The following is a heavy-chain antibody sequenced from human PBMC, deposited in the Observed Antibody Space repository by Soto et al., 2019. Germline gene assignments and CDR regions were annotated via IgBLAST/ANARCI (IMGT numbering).Heavy chain of an antibody. CDR2: IIPIFGTA. V-gene: IGHV1-69*06. D-gene: IGHD3-9*01. CDR1: GGTFSSYA. CDR3: ARFILTGYYLNWFDP. J-gene: IGHJ5*02. Sequence: SVKVSCKASGGTFSSYAISWVRQAPGQGLEWMGGIIPIFGTANYAQKFQGRVTITADKSTSTAYMELSSLGSEDTAVYYCARFILTGYYLNWFDPWGQGTLVTVSS.